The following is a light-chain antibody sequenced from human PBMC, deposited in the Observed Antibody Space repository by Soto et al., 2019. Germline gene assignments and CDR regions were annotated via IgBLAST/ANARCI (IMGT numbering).Light chain of an antibody. V-gene: IGLV2-14*01. CDR3: SSYTRSDTFPYV. CDR2: EVS. Sequence: QSALTQPASVSGSPGQSITISCTGTSSDVGGYNYVSWYQQHPGKAPKLMIYEVSNRPSGVSNRFSVSKSGNTASLTISGLQAEDEAEYSCSSYTRSDTFPYVFGTGTKLTVL. CDR1: SSDVGGYNY. J-gene: IGLJ1*01.